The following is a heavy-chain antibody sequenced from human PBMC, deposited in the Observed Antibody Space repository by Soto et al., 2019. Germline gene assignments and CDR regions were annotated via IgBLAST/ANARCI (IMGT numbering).Heavy chain of an antibody. Sequence: QVQLVESGGGVVQPGRSLRLSCAASGFTFSSYGMHWVRQAPGKGLEWVAVISYDGSNKDYADSVKGRFTISRDNSKNTLSRQMDSLRAEDTAVYYCAKQGHPYGMDVWGQGTTVTVSS. CDR1: GFTFSSYG. J-gene: IGHJ6*02. CDR3: AKQGHPYGMDV. V-gene: IGHV3-30*18. CDR2: ISYDGSNK.